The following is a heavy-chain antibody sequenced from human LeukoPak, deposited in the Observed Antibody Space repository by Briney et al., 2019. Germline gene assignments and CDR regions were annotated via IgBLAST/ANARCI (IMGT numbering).Heavy chain of an antibody. CDR2: IIPIFGTA. D-gene: IGHD3-10*01. Sequence: SVKVSCKVSGYTLTELSMHWVRQAPGQGLEWMGGIIPIFGTANYAQKFQGRVTITADKSTSTAYMELSSLRSEDTAVYYCAKSGRAGSPRGAYDAFDIWGQGTMVTVSS. CDR3: AKSGRAGSPRGAYDAFDI. V-gene: IGHV1-69*06. CDR1: GYTLTELS. J-gene: IGHJ3*02.